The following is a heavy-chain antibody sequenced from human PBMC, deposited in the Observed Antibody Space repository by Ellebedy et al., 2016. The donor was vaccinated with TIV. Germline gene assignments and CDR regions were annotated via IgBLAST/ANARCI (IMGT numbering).Heavy chain of an antibody. Sequence: GSLRLXCTVSGGSISSSSYYWGWIRQPPGKGLEWIGSIYYSGSTYYNPSLKSRVTISVDRSKNQFSLKLSSVTAADTAVYYCARRSSGWYFDYWGQGTLVTVSS. V-gene: IGHV4-39*07. CDR2: IYYSGST. D-gene: IGHD6-19*01. CDR1: GGSISSSSYY. J-gene: IGHJ4*02. CDR3: ARRSSGWYFDY.